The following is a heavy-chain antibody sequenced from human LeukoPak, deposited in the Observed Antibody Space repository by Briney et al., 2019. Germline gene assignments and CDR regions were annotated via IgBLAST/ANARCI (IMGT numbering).Heavy chain of an antibody. CDR3: ASIMGGDFDY. CDR1: GGSFSGYY. Sequence: SGTLSLTCAVYGGSFSGYYWSWIRQPPGKGLEWIGEINHSGSTNYNPSLKSRVTISVDTSKNQFSLKLSSVTAADTAVYYCASIMGGDFDYWGQGTLVTVSS. D-gene: IGHD1-26*01. J-gene: IGHJ4*02. V-gene: IGHV4-34*01. CDR2: INHSGST.